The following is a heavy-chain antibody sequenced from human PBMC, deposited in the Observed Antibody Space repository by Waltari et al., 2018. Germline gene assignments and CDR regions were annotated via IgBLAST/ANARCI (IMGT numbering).Heavy chain of an antibody. CDR2: IIPIFGTA. CDR1: GGTFSSYA. J-gene: IGHJ6*03. Sequence: QVQLVQSGAEVKKPGSSVKVSCKASGGTFSSYAISWVRQAPGQGLEWMGGIIPIFGTANYAQKFQGRGTITADESTSTAYMELISLRSEDTAVYYCARAPGATVTNYYYYYYMDVWGKGTTVTVSS. D-gene: IGHD4-17*01. CDR3: ARAPGATVTNYYYYYYMDV. V-gene: IGHV1-69*12.